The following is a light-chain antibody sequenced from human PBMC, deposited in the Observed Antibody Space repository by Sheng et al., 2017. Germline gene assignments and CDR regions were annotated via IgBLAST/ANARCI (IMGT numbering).Light chain of an antibody. CDR1: SGHSTNA. CDR3: QTWGSGIHV. V-gene: IGLV4-69*01. CDR2: INSDGSH. Sequence: QPVLTQSPSASASLGASVKLTCTLDSGHSTNAIAWHQQQPEKGPRYLMKINSDGSHNKGDGIPDRFSGSSSGAERYLTISSLQSEDEADYYCQTWGSGIHVFGTGTKVTVL. J-gene: IGLJ1*01.